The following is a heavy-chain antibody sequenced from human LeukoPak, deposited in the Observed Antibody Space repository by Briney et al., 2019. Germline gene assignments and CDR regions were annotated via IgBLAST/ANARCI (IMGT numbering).Heavy chain of an antibody. CDR3: VRDGSLGYSSGWYDY. V-gene: IGHV3-11*06. CDR2: ISSSSGYT. CDR1: GFTFSDYY. D-gene: IGHD6-19*01. Sequence: GGSLRLSCAASGFTFSDYYMSWIRQAPGKGLEWVSYISSSSGYTDYADSVKGRFTISRDNAKNSLYVEMNSLRAEDTAVYYCVRDGSLGYSSGWYDYWGQGTLVTVSS. J-gene: IGHJ4*02.